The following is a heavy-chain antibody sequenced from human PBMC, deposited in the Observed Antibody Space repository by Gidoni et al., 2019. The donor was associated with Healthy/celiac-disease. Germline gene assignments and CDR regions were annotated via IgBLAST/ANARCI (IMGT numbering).Heavy chain of an antibody. CDR1: GGSISSGGYY. V-gene: IGHV4-31*03. CDR2: IYYSGST. D-gene: IGHD3-3*01. CDR3: ARGGVLRFLEGSVSRRGMDV. Sequence: QVQLQESGPGLVKPSQTLSLTCTVSGGSISSGGYYWSWIRQHPGKCLEWIGYIYYSGSTYYNPSLKSRVTISVDTSKNQFSLKLSSVTAADTAVYYCARGGVLRFLEGSVSRRGMDVWGQGTTVTVSS. J-gene: IGHJ6*02.